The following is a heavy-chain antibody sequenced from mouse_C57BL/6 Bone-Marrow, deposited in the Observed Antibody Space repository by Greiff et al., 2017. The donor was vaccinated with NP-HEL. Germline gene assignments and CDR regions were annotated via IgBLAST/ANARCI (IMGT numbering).Heavy chain of an antibody. CDR3: AREDYSKDYAMDY. CDR2: ISSGSSTI. Sequence: EVKLMESGGGLVKPGGSLKLSCAASGFTFSDYGMHWVRQAPEKGLEWVAYISSGSSTIYYADTVKGRFTISRDNAKNTLFLQMTSLRSEDTAMYYCAREDYSKDYAMDYWGQGTSVTVAS. CDR1: GFTFSDYG. V-gene: IGHV5-17*01. D-gene: IGHD2-5*01. J-gene: IGHJ4*01.